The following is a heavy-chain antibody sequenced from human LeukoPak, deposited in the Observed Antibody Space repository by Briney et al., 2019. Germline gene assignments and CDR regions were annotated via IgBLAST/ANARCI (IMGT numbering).Heavy chain of an antibody. V-gene: IGHV3-30*04. CDR3: VRDITVYSYGYASLLS. D-gene: IGHD5-18*01. J-gene: IGHJ5*02. Sequence: GGSLRLSCAASGFTFSSYAMHWVRQAPGKGLEWVAVISYDGSNKYYADSVKGRFTISRDNSKNTLYLQMNSLRAEDTAVYYCVRDITVYSYGYASLLSWGQGTLVTVSS. CDR1: GFTFSSYA. CDR2: ISYDGSNK.